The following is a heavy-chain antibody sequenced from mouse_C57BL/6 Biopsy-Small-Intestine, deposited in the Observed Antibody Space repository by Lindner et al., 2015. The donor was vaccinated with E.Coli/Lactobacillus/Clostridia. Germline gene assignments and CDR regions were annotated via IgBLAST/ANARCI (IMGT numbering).Heavy chain of an antibody. CDR2: IDPEDGET. V-gene: IGHV14-2*01. Sequence: VQLQESGAELVKPGASVKLSCTASGFNIKDYYMHWVKQRTEQGLEWIGRIDPEDGETKYAPKFQGKATIAADTSSNTAYLQLSSLTSEDTAVYYCASLYDSYYYAMDFWGQGTSVTVSS. D-gene: IGHD2-3*01. CDR3: ASLYDSYYYAMDF. J-gene: IGHJ4*01. CDR1: GFNIKDYY.